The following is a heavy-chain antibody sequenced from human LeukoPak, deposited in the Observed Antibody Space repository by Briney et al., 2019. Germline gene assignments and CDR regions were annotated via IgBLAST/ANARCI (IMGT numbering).Heavy chain of an antibody. CDR2: ISHDGII. D-gene: IGHD5-24*01. J-gene: IGHJ4*02. Sequence: QAGGSLRLSCAASGFTFSNFWMHWVRRTPGKGLVWVSRISHDGIISYADSVKGRFTISRDNAKNTLTLQMNSLRVEDTAVYFCARDWVYKIDYWGRGTLVTVSS. V-gene: IGHV3-74*01. CDR3: ARDWVYKIDY. CDR1: GFTFSNFW.